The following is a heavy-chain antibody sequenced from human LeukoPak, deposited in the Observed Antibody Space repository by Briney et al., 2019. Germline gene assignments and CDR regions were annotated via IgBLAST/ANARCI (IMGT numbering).Heavy chain of an antibody. Sequence: ASVKVSCKASGYTFTSYGISWVRQAPGQGLEWMGWISAYNGNTNYAQKLQGRVTMTTDTSTSTAYRELRSLRSDDTAVYYCARVLQYDSSGYPNYYMDVWGKGTTVTVSS. J-gene: IGHJ6*03. CDR1: GYTFTSYG. D-gene: IGHD3-22*01. V-gene: IGHV1-18*01. CDR2: ISAYNGNT. CDR3: ARVLQYDSSGYPNYYMDV.